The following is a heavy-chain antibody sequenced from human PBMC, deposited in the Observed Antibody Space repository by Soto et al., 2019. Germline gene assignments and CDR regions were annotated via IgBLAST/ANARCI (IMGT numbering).Heavy chain of an antibody. CDR2: VYHTGTT. CDR3: ARVGSSGWFFAH. J-gene: IGHJ4*02. V-gene: IGHV4-4*02. Sequence: SETLSLTCAVSGTSISSTFWWTWVRQPPGKGLEWIGEVYHTGTTKYNPSLKSGVTISVATSKNQFSLKLSSVTAADTAVYYCARVGSSGWFFAHWGQGALVTVSS. CDR1: GTSISSTFW. D-gene: IGHD6-19*01.